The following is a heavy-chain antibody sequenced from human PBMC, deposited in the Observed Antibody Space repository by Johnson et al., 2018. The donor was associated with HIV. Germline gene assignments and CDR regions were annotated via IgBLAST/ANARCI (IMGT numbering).Heavy chain of an antibody. Sequence: QMQLVESGGGVVQPGRSLRLSCEASGFTFRSYGMHWVRQAPGKGLEWVAVIWYDGSNKYYADSVKGRFTISRDNAKNSLYLQMNRLRTVDTAVYYCARGYTWNDVSIWGQGTMVTVSS. CDR3: ARGYTWNDVSI. CDR2: IWYDGSNK. J-gene: IGHJ3*02. CDR1: GFTFRSYG. D-gene: IGHD1-1*01. V-gene: IGHV3-33*03.